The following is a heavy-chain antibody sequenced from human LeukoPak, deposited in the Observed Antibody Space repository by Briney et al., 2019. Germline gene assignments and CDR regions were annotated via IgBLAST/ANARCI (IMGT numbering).Heavy chain of an antibody. CDR3: AKEVGSWPPNPSSFDY. J-gene: IGHJ4*02. D-gene: IGHD6-13*01. Sequence: GGSLRLSCAASGFTFSSYAMSWVRQAPGKGLEWVSAISGSGGSTYYADSVKGRFTISRDNSKNTLYLQMNSLRAEDTAVYYCAKEVGSWPPNPSSFDYWGQGTLVTVSS. CDR2: ISGSGGST. CDR1: GFTFSSYA. V-gene: IGHV3-23*01.